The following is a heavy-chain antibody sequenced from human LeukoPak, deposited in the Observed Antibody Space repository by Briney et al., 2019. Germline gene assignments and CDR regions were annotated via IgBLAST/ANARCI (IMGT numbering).Heavy chain of an antibody. CDR1: GYSFTSYW. J-gene: IGHJ2*01. CDR3: ARHIIMVTAAAESNWYFDL. D-gene: IGHD2-21*02. CDR2: IYPGDSDA. Sequence: GESLKISCKGSGYSFTSYWIGWVRQMPGKGLEWMGVIYPGDSDARYSPSFRGQVTFSADKSINTAYLQWSSLKASDTAIYYCARHIIMVTAAAESNWYFDLWGRGTLVTVSS. V-gene: IGHV5-51*01.